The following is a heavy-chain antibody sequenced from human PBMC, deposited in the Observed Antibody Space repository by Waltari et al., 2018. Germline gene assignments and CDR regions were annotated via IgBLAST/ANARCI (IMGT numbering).Heavy chain of an antibody. CDR2: INQDGSEK. CDR1: GFPFRTNW. Sequence: EVQLVESGGGLVQPGGSLRLPCAASGFPFRTNWMTWVRQAPGKGLEWVANINQDGSEKYSVESVKGRFTISRDNAKNSLYLQLNSLRADDTAVYYCTRGGDDSSWYWRNWGQGTLVTVSS. CDR3: TRGGDDSSWYWRN. V-gene: IGHV3-7*01. D-gene: IGHD6-13*01. J-gene: IGHJ4*02.